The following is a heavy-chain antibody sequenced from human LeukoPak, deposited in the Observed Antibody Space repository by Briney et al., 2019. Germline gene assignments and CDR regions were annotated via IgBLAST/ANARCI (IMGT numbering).Heavy chain of an antibody. CDR3: AKSPIAVNSGSYYYFDY. V-gene: IGHV3-23*01. D-gene: IGHD1-26*01. CDR2: ISGSGGST. CDR1: GFTFSSYG. Sequence: GGTLRLSCAASGFTFSSYGMSWVRQAPGKGLEWVSAISGSGGSTYYADSVKGRFTISRDNSKNTLYLQMNSLRAEDTAVYYCAKSPIAVNSGSYYYFDYWGQGTLVTVSS. J-gene: IGHJ4*02.